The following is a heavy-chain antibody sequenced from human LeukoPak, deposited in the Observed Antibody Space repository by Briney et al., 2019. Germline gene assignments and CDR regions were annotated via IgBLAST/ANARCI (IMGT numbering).Heavy chain of an antibody. CDR1: GFTFSSYG. J-gene: IGHJ4*02. D-gene: IGHD3-16*01. Sequence: PGGSLRLSCAASGFTFSSYGMHWVRQAPGKGLEWVSSISSSSSSYIYYADSVKGRFTISRDNAKNSLYLQMNSLRAEDTAVYYCARDYVNLYYFDYWGQGTLVTVSS. CDR3: ARDYVNLYYFDY. V-gene: IGHV3-21*01. CDR2: ISSSSSSYI.